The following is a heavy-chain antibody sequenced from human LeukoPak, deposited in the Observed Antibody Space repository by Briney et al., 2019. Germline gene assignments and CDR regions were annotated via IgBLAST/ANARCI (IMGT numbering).Heavy chain of an antibody. J-gene: IGHJ4*02. CDR2: ISGSGGST. CDR1: GFTFSDYA. D-gene: IGHD3-22*01. CDR3: AKDSYYYDSSGLYHFDY. V-gene: IGHV3-23*01. Sequence: PGGSLRLSCAASGFTFSDYAMSWVRQAPGKGLEWVSAISGSGGSTYYAASVKGRFTISRDNSKNTLYLQMNSLRAEDTAVYYCAKDSYYYDSSGLYHFDYWGQGTLVSVSS.